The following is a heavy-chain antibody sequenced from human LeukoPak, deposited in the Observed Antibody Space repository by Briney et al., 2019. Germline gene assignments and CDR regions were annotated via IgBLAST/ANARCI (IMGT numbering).Heavy chain of an antibody. CDR3: ARDPSLDYGDYEGWFDP. Sequence: SVKVSCKASGGTFSSYAISWVRQAPGQGLEWMGGIIPIFGTANYAQKFQGRVTITADKSTSTAYMELSSLRSEDTAVYYCARDPSLDYGDYEGWFDPWGQGTLVTVSS. CDR1: GGTFSSYA. V-gene: IGHV1-69*06. J-gene: IGHJ5*02. CDR2: IIPIFGTA. D-gene: IGHD4-17*01.